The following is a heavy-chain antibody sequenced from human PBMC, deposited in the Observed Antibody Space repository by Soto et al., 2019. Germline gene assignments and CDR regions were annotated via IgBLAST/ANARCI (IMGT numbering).Heavy chain of an antibody. J-gene: IGHJ4*02. CDR1: GLTFSGYG. Sequence: QVQMVESGGGVVQPGTSLRLSCVVTGLTFSGYGMHWVRQAPGKGLEWVADKTYDGSSTYYADAVKGRFTVSRDNSKNILHLQMTSLRGDDTAMYYCAKDQMGRGWRTLDSWGQGTLVIVSS. D-gene: IGHD3-10*01. V-gene: IGHV3-30*18. CDR3: AKDQMGRGWRTLDS. CDR2: KTYDGSST.